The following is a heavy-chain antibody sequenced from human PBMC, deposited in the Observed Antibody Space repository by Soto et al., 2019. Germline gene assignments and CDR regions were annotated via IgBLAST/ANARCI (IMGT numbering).Heavy chain of an antibody. CDR3: ARSQSDYYDSSGFLFDY. D-gene: IGHD3-22*01. V-gene: IGHV3-23*01. Sequence: GGSLRLSCAASGFTFSSYAMSWVRQAPGKGLEWVSAISGSGGSTYYADSVKGRFTISRDNAKNSLYLQMNSLRAEDTAVYYRARSQSDYYDSSGFLFDYWGQGTLVTVSS. CDR2: ISGSGGST. J-gene: IGHJ4*02. CDR1: GFTFSSYA.